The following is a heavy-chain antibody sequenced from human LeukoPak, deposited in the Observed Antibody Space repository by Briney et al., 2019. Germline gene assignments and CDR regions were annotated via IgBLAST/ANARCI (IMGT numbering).Heavy chain of an antibody. D-gene: IGHD1-1*01. J-gene: IGHJ4*02. Sequence: PGGSLTLSCLVSGLSFSSYWMQWVRQAPGKGLVWVSRINSDGSSTIYADSVKGRFTISRDNAKNTLYLQMNSLRAEDTAVYYCVRWKTYVLEYWGQGTLITVSS. CDR2: INSDGSST. V-gene: IGHV3-74*01. CDR3: VRWKTYVLEY. CDR1: GLSFSSYW.